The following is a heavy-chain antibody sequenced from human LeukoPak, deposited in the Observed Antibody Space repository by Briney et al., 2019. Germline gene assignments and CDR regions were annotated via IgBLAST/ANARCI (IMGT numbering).Heavy chain of an antibody. CDR3: ARATVVTGDAFDI. D-gene: IGHD4-23*01. CDR2: IYYSGST. V-gene: IGHV4-34*01. CDR1: GGSFSGYY. Sequence: SETLSLTCAVYGGSFSGYYWSWIRQPPGKGLEWIGYIYYSGSTYYNPSLKSRVTISVDTSKNQFSLKLSSVTAADTAVYYCARATVVTGDAFDIWGQGTMVTVSS. J-gene: IGHJ3*02.